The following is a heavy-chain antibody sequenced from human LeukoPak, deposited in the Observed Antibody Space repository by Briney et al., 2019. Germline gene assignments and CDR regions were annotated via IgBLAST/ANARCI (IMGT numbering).Heavy chain of an antibody. D-gene: IGHD6-19*01. CDR3: ARSVPGGSGWMGSIEY. CDR1: GFTFSRYD. J-gene: IGHJ4*02. Sequence: GGSLRLSCAAAGFTFSRYDMHWVRQSTGKGLEWVSCIGTAGDTFYLGSVKGRFTISRENAKNSLYLQMNSLRVGDTAVYYCARSVPGGSGWMGSIEYWGQGTLVTVPS. CDR2: IGTAGDT. V-gene: IGHV3-13*01.